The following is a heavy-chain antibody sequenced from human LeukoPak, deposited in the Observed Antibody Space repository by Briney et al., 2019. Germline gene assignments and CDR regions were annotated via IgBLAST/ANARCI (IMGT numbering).Heavy chain of an antibody. CDR2: IKDDGSEK. CDR3: TNWGDTWGLDF. V-gene: IGHV3-7*01. D-gene: IGHD7-27*01. Sequence: PGGSLRLSCAASGLNLRKSWMTWVRQAPGRGLEWVANIKDDGSEKFYVDSVKGRFTISRDDAKSSLYLQMNSLRAEDTAVYYCTNWGDTWGLDFWGQGVLVSVSS. CDR1: GLNLRKSW. J-gene: IGHJ4*02.